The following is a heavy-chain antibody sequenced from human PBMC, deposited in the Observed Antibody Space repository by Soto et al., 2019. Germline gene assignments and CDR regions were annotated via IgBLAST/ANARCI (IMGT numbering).Heavy chain of an antibody. J-gene: IGHJ4*02. CDR1: GFTFESYD. D-gene: IGHD6-19*01. CDR3: VKDIHEQWLVSHFEY. V-gene: IGHV3-9*01. CDR2: ISWNSGSI. Sequence: EVQLVESGGGSVQPGRSLRLSCVASGFTFESYDMHWVRQVPGKGLEWVSGISWNSGSIGYEDSVKGRFTISRDNAQKSLYLEMNSLRVEDTAFYYCVKDIHEQWLVSHFEYWGQGALVTVSS.